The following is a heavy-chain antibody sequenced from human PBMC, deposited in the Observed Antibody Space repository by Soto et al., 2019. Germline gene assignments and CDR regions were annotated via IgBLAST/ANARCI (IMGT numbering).Heavy chain of an antibody. CDR3: ARHPTYYDFWSGYYTGGFDY. Sequence: QLQLQESGPGLVKPSETLSLTCTVSGGSISSSSYSWGWIRQPPGKGLEWIGSLYYSGSTYSNPSLKSRVTISIDTSKNQFSLELSSVTAADTAVYYCARHPTYYDFWSGYYTGGFDYWGQGTLVTVSS. V-gene: IGHV4-39*01. CDR2: LYYSGST. J-gene: IGHJ4*02. D-gene: IGHD3-3*01. CDR1: GGSISSSSYS.